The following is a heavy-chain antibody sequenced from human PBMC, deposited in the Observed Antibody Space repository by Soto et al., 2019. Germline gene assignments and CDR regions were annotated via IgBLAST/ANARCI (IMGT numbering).Heavy chain of an antibody. CDR3: ASMYGDYVSY. V-gene: IGHV4-39*01. J-gene: IGHJ4*02. CDR1: GGSISGSSYY. CDR2: IYYSGST. Sequence: PSETLSLTCTVSGGSISGSSYYWGWIRQPPGKGLEWIGSIYYSGSTYYNPSLKSRVTISVDTSKNQFSLKLSSVTAADTAVYYCASMYGDYVSYWGQGTLVTVSS. D-gene: IGHD4-17*01.